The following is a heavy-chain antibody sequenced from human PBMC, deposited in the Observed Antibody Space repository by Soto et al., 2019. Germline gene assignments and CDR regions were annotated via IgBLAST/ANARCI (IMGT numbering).Heavy chain of an antibody. CDR1: GFTFSSYS. D-gene: IGHD6-19*01. CDR2: ISSSSSTI. V-gene: IGHV3-48*02. CDR3: AREGRGAVAGGGYYFDY. J-gene: IGHJ4*02. Sequence: EVQLVESGGGLVQPGGSLRLSCAASGFTFSSYSMNWVRQAPGKGLEWVSYISSSSSTIYYADSVKGRFTISRDNAKNSLYLQMNSLRDEDTAVYYCAREGRGAVAGGGYYFDYWGQGTLVTVSS.